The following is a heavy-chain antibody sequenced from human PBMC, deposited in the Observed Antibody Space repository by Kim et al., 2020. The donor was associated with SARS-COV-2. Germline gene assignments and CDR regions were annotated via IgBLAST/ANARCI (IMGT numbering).Heavy chain of an antibody. J-gene: IGHJ4*02. CDR1: GGSFSGYY. D-gene: IGHD3-10*01. V-gene: IGHV4-34*01. CDR3: ASGWACGSGSSHFDY. Sequence: SETLSLTCGVFGGSFSGYYWNWIRQPPGKGLEWVGEINHSGSTNSNPSLKSRITMSVEMSKNQFSLSLSSVTGADTAVYYCASGWACGSGSSHFDYWGLGTLVSVSP. CDR2: INHSGST.